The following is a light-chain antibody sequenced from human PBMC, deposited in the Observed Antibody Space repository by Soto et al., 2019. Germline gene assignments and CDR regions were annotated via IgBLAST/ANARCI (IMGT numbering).Light chain of an antibody. V-gene: IGKV3-20*01. Sequence: EIVLTQSPGTLSLSPGERATLSCRASQSVSSSYLAWYQQTPAQAPRLLISGTSSRATGIPDRFSGSGSGTDFTLTISRLEPEDFAVYYCQHYDSSPLFSFGPGTKVEIK. CDR2: GTS. CDR1: QSVSSSY. CDR3: QHYDSSPLFS. J-gene: IGKJ3*01.